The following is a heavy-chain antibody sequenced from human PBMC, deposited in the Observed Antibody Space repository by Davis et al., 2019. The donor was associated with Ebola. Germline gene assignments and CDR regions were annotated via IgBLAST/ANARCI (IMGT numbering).Heavy chain of an antibody. CDR2: IKQDGSEK. Sequence: GGSLRLSCAASGFTFSSYWMSWVRQAPGKGLEWVANIKQDGSEKYYVDSVKGRFTISRDNAKNSLYLQMNSLRAEDTAVYYCARVRSQYYDFWSGYSPYYYYGMDVWGQGTTVTVSS. CDR3: ARVRSQYYDFWSGYSPYYYYGMDV. CDR1: GFTFSSYW. J-gene: IGHJ6*02. D-gene: IGHD3-3*01. V-gene: IGHV3-7*01.